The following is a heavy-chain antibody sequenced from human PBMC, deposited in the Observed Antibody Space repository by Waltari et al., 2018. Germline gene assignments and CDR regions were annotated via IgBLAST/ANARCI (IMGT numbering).Heavy chain of an antibody. D-gene: IGHD3-10*01. CDR2: IKPDGTST. V-gene: IGHV3-74*01. CDR3: VRDLYGRDDV. CDR1: GFTFSTFW. J-gene: IGHJ3*01. Sequence: EVQLVESGGGLVHPGGSLRLSCEASGFTFSTFWMHWVRHLPGKGLVWVSHIKPDGTSTDYGDSVEGRFTISRDNAKNTLYLQMNSLRAEDTAIYYCVRDLYGRDDVWGQGTMVNVSS.